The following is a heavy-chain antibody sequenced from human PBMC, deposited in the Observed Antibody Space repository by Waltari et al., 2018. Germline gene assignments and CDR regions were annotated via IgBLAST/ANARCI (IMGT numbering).Heavy chain of an antibody. V-gene: IGHV3-30-3*01. Sequence: QVQLVESGGGVVQPGRSLRLYCAASGFTFSSYAMPWVRQAPGKGLEWVAVISYDGSNKYYADSVKGRFTISRDNSKNTLYLQMNSLRAEDTAVYYCARVGIVGATKGGHFDYWGQGTLVTVSS. J-gene: IGHJ4*02. CDR3: ARVGIVGATKGGHFDY. CDR2: ISYDGSNK. CDR1: GFTFSSYA. D-gene: IGHD1-26*01.